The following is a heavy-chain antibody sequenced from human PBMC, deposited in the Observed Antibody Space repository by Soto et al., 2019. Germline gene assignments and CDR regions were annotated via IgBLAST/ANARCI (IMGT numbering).Heavy chain of an antibody. D-gene: IGHD3-22*01. CDR1: GGTFNKYA. CDR2: IIPLFGTA. Sequence: QVQLVQSGAGVKKPGSSVRVSCKASGGTFNKYAIDWVRQAPGQGLEWMGGIIPLFGTANYAQKFRGRVTITAEEATSTAYMDLSSLRSEDTAVYYCARQFDYDTSGYYYAYGGQGTLVTVSS. J-gene: IGHJ4*02. V-gene: IGHV1-69*01. CDR3: ARQFDYDTSGYYYAY.